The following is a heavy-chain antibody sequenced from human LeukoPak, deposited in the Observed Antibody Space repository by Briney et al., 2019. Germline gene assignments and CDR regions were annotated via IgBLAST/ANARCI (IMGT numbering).Heavy chain of an antibody. J-gene: IGHJ3*02. V-gene: IGHV3-48*02. Sequence: GGSLRLSCAVSGFTFSSDSMNWVRQAPGKGLEWVSYISSSSSTIYYADSVKGRFTISRDNAKNSLYLQMNSLRDEDTAVYYCARGSARVLTVAGTPRIWGQGTMVTVSS. D-gene: IGHD6-19*01. CDR2: ISSSSSTI. CDR3: ARGSARVLTVAGTPRI. CDR1: GFTFSSDS.